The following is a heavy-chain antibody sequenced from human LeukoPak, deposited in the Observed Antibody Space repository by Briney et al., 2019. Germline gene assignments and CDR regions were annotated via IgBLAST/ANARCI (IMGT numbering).Heavy chain of an antibody. D-gene: IGHD3-3*01. CDR1: GFTFSSYS. V-gene: IGHV3-21*01. Sequence: PGGSLRLSCAASGFTFSSYSMNWVRQAPGKGLEWVSSISSSSSYIYYADSVKGRSTISRDNAKNSLYLQMNSLRAEDTAVYYCARSGVYYDFWSGPNMDVWGKGTTVTVSS. CDR2: ISSSSSYI. J-gene: IGHJ6*04. CDR3: ARSGVYYDFWSGPNMDV.